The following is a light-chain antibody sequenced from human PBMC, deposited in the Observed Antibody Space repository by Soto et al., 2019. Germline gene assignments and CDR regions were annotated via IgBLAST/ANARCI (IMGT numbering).Light chain of an antibody. CDR3: QQYNDWPLT. V-gene: IGKV3D-15*01. CDR1: QSVTSTY. J-gene: IGKJ4*01. Sequence: EIVLTQSPGTLSLSPGERATLSCRASQSVTSTYLAWYQQKPGQPPRLLIYGASNRATGIPARFSGSGSGTEFTLTISSLQSEDFAVYYCQQYNDWPLTFGGGTKVEIK. CDR2: GAS.